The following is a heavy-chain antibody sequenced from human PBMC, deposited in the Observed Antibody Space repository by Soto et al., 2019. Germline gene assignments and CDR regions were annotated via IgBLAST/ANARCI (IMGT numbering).Heavy chain of an antibody. D-gene: IGHD6-13*01. CDR3: ARRVIAAAGTWYYGMDV. V-gene: IGHV4-59*08. J-gene: IGHJ6*02. Sequence: SETLSLTCTVSGGSISSYYWSWIRQPPGKGLEWIGYIYYSGSTNYNPSLKSRVTISVDTSKNQFSLKLSSVTAADTAVYYCARRVIAAAGTWYYGMDVWGQGTTVTVSS. CDR1: GGSISSYY. CDR2: IYYSGST.